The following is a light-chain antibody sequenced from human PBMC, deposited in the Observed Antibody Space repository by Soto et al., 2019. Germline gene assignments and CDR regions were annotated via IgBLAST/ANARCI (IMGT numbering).Light chain of an antibody. J-gene: IGKJ2*01. V-gene: IGKV3-11*01. Sequence: EIVLTQSPATLSLSPGERATLSCRASQSVSSYLAWYQQKPGQAPRLLLYDASNRATGIPARFSGSGSGTDFTLTISSLEPEDFAVYYCQQRSNYMYTFGQGTKLEIK. CDR3: QQRSNYMYT. CDR2: DAS. CDR1: QSVSSY.